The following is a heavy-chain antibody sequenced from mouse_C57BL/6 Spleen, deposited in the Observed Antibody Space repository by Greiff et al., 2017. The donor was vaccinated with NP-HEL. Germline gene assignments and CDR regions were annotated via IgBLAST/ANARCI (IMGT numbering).Heavy chain of an antibody. J-gene: IGHJ4*01. D-gene: IGHD6-5*01. CDR3: ARVPPYDYYAMDY. CDR2: IDPNSGGT. V-gene: IGHV1-72*01. Sequence: QVQLKQPGAELVKPGASVKLSCKASGYTFTSYWMHWVKQRPGRGLEWIGRIDPNSGGTKYNEKFKSKATLTVDKPSSTAYMQLSSLTSEDSAVYYCARVPPYDYYAMDYWGQGTSVTVSS. CDR1: GYTFTSYW.